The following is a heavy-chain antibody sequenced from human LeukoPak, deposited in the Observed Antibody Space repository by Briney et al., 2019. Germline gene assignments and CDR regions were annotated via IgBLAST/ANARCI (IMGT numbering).Heavy chain of an antibody. Sequence: PGGSLRLSCAASGFTFSSYGMHWVRQAPGKGLEWVAVISYDGSNKYYADSVKGRFTISRDNAKNSLYLQMNGLGAEDTAVYYCARELNGYGYYFFDYWGPGTLVTVSS. CDR1: GFTFSSYG. CDR2: ISYDGSNK. D-gene: IGHD3-16*01. J-gene: IGHJ4*02. CDR3: ARELNGYGYYFFDY. V-gene: IGHV3-30*03.